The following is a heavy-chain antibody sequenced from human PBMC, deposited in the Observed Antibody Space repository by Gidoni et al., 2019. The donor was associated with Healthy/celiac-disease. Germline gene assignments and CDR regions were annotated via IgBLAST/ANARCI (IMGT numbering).Heavy chain of an antibody. CDR2: ISSSGSTI. D-gene: IGHD2-2*01. CDR1: GFTFSDSY. V-gene: IGHV3-11*01. CDR3: ARVWGLAGQLLFSYYYYYMDV. J-gene: IGHJ6*03. Sequence: QVQLVESGGGLVKPGGSLRLSCAASGFTFSDSYMSWIRQAPGKGLEWVSYISSSGSTIYYADSVKGRFTISRDNAKNSLYLQMNSLRAEDTAVYYCARVWGLAGQLLFSYYYYYMDVWGKGTTVTVSS.